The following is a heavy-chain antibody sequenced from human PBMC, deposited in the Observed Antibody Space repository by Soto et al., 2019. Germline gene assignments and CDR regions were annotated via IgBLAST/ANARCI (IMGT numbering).Heavy chain of an antibody. J-gene: IGHJ4*02. D-gene: IGHD3-22*01. V-gene: IGHV3-23*01. CDR3: AKAAHYYDSSCPIDY. CDR1: GLTFSSYA. Sequence: GGSLRLSCAASGLTFSSYAMSGVRQAPGKGLEWVSAISGSGGSTYYADSVKGRFTISRDNSKNTLYLQMNSLRAEDTAVYYCAKAAHYYDSSCPIDYWGQGTLVAVSS. CDR2: ISGSGGST.